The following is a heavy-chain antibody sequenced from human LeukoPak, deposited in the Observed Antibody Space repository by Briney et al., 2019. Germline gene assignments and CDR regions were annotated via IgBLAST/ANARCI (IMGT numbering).Heavy chain of an antibody. Sequence: ASVKVSCKASGYTFTGYYMHWVRQAPGQGLEWMGWINPNSGGTNYAQKFQGRVTMTRDTCISTAYMELSRLRSDDTAVYYCARAMTTVTTSWFDPWGQGTLVTVSS. CDR3: ARAMTTVTTSWFDP. CDR1: GYTFTGYY. D-gene: IGHD4-17*01. V-gene: IGHV1-2*02. J-gene: IGHJ5*02. CDR2: INPNSGGT.